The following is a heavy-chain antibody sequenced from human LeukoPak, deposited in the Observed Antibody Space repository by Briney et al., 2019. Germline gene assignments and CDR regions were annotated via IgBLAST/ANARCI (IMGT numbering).Heavy chain of an antibody. CDR3: AKRARPFGGGFDY. CDR1: GFTFHNYN. V-gene: IGHV3-43*01. D-gene: IGHD3-16*01. Sequence: GGSLRLSCAASGFTFHNYNMQWVRQAPGKGLEWVSLISWDGGTTYYADSVKGRFTVSRDNSKNTLYLQMNSLRAEDTAVYYCAKRARPFGGGFDYWGQGTLVSVSS. CDR2: ISWDGGTT. J-gene: IGHJ4*02.